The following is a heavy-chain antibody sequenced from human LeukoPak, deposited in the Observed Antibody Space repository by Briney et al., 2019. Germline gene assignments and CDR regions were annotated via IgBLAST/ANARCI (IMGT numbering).Heavy chain of an antibody. CDR3: ASSGNFNDAFDI. J-gene: IGHJ3*02. CDR1: GYTFTGYY. V-gene: IGHV1-2*02. Sequence: ASVKVSCKASGYTFTGYYMHWVRQAPGQGLEWMGWINPNSGGTNYAQKFQGRVTMTRDTSISTAYMELSSLRSEDTAVYYCASSGNFNDAFDIWGQGTMVTVSS. CDR2: INPNSGGT. D-gene: IGHD3-10*01.